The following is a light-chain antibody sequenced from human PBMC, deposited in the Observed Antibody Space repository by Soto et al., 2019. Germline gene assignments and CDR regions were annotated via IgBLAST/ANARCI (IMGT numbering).Light chain of an antibody. CDR2: DAS. V-gene: IGKV1-39*01. CDR1: QTISSK. CDR3: QQSYRSPPT. Sequence: GDRVTITCRASQTISSKLNWYQQKPGKVPKLLIYDASSLQSGVPSRFSGSGSGTDFTLTISSLQPEDFATYYCQQSYRSPPTLGQGTKVDI. J-gene: IGKJ1*01.